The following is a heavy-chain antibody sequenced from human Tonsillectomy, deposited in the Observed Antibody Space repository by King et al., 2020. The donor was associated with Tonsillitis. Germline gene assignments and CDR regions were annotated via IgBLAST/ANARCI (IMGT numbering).Heavy chain of an antibody. CDR1: GFTFRSYA. V-gene: IGHV3-23*04. CDR2: ISDSGKST. J-gene: IGHJ4*02. CDR3: AREGDYGTLDY. D-gene: IGHD4-17*01. Sequence: VQLVESGGGLVQPGGSLRIYCAASGFTFRSYAMSWVPQAPGKGLEWVSGISDSGKSTYYADSVKGRFTISSDRSKNTLILQLNSLRADDTAIYYCAREGDYGTLDYWGPGTLVTVSS.